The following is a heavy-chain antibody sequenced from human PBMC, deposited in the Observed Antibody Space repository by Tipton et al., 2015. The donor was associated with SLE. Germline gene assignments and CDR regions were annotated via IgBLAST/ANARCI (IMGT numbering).Heavy chain of an antibody. D-gene: IGHD1-26*01. CDR2: INHSGST. Sequence: TLSLTCTVSGGSISSSSYYWGWIRQPPGKGLEWIGEINHSGSTNYNPPLKSRVTISVDTSKNQFSLKLSSVTAADTAVYYCARIRFPHESGKGDYWGQGTLVTVSS. V-gene: IGHV4-39*07. CDR3: ARIRFPHESGKGDY. CDR1: GGSISSSSYY. J-gene: IGHJ4*02.